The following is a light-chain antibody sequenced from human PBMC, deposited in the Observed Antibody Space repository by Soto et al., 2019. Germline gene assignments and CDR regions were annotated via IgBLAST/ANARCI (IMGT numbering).Light chain of an antibody. Sequence: QSVLTQPPSASGTPGQRVTISCSGSSSNIGSNTVNWYQHLPGAAPRLLIYSNSQRPSGVPDRFSGSKSSTSASLAISGLRSDDEAEYYCGSWGDSLNSFFVFGTGTKLTVL. CDR1: SSNIGSNT. CDR3: GSWGDSLNSFFV. J-gene: IGLJ1*01. CDR2: SNS. V-gene: IGLV1-44*01.